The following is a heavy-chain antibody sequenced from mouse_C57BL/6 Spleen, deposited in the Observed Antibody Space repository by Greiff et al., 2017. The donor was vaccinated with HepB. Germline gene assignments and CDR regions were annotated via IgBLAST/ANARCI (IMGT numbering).Heavy chain of an antibody. CDR1: GFSLSTSGMG. D-gene: IGHD1-1*01. CDR3: ARSGHGSSCYWYFDV. V-gene: IGHV8-12*01. J-gene: IGHJ1*03. CDR2: IYWDDDK. Sequence: QVTLKECGPGILQSSQTLSLTCSFSGFSLSTSGMGVSWIRQPSGKGLEWLAHIYWDDDKRYNPSLKSRLTISKDTSRNQVFLKITSVDTADTATYYCARSGHGSSCYWYFDVWGTGTTVTVSS.